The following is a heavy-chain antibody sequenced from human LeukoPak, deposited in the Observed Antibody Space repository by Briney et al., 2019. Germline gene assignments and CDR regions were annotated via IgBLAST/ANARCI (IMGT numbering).Heavy chain of an antibody. CDR2: IYPGDSDT. Sequence: ESLKIPCKGSGYSFTSYWIGWVRQMPGKGLEWMGIIYPGDSDTRYSPSFQGQVTISADKSISTAYLQWSSLKASDTAMYYCARGSIWYGTPFDPWGQGTLVTVFS. D-gene: IGHD6-13*01. V-gene: IGHV5-51*01. J-gene: IGHJ5*02. CDR1: GYSFTSYW. CDR3: ARGSIWYGTPFDP.